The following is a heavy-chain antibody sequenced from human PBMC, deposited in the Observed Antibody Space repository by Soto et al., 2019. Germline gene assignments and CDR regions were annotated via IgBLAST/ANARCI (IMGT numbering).Heavy chain of an antibody. V-gene: IGHV4-4*08. J-gene: IGHJ6*02. CDR2: VYTSDYT. CDR3: ASSAGHPGDFFYYNGMDV. Sequence: PSETLSLTCSVSGASIRSYCWHWIRQPAGRGLEWMGYVYTSDYTRYSSSLKSRVTISVDTSKSQFYLRLNSVTAADTAVDYCASSAGHPGDFFYYNGMDVWGQGTTVTVS. CDR1: GASIRSYC. D-gene: IGHD3-10*01.